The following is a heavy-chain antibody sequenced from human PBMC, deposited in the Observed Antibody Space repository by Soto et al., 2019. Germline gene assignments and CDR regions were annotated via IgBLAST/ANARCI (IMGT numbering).Heavy chain of an antibody. D-gene: IGHD3-10*01. Sequence: QVQLVQSGAEVKRPGSSVKVSCKASGDTFNFYSINWVRQAPGLGLEWMGRVNPIVSMSNYAQKFQGRVTMPADKSTSTVYMELSSLRSEDTAIYYCASSYGSGYRAFDYWGQGALVTVSS. J-gene: IGHJ4*02. CDR1: GDTFNFYS. CDR3: ASSYGSGYRAFDY. V-gene: IGHV1-69*02. CDR2: VNPIVSMS.